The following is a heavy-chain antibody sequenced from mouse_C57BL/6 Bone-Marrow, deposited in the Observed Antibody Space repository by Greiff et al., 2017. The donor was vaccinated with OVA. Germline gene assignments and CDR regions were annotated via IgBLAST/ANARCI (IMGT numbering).Heavy chain of an antibody. Sequence: VKLMESGPELVKPGASVKISCKASGYAFSSSWMNWVKQRPGKGLEWIGRIYPGDGDTNYNGKFKGKATLTADKSSSTAYMQLSSLTSEDSAVYFCATAQVYAMDYWGQGTSVTVSS. V-gene: IGHV1-82*01. CDR2: IYPGDGDT. CDR3: ATAQVYAMDY. CDR1: GYAFSSSW. D-gene: IGHD3-2*02. J-gene: IGHJ4*01.